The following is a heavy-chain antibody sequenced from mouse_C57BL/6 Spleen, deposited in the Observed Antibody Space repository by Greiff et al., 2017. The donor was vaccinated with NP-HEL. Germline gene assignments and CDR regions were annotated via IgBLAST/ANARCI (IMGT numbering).Heavy chain of an antibody. CDR2: IYPRSGNT. V-gene: IGHV1-81*01. D-gene: IGHD1-1*01. J-gene: IGHJ2*01. CDR3: ARDGSSFLFDY. Sequence: QVQLKESGAELARPGASVKLSCKASGYTFTSYGISWVKQRTGQGLEWIGEIYPRSGNTYYNEKFKGKATLTADKSSSTAYMELRSLTSEDSAVYFCARDGSSFLFDYWGQGTTLTVSS. CDR1: GYTFTSYG.